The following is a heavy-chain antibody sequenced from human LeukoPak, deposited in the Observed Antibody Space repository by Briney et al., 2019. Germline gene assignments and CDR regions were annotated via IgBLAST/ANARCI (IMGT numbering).Heavy chain of an antibody. CDR3: ARDAGYGYDRFDY. CDR2: ISSSGSDI. J-gene: IGHJ4*02. CDR1: GFTFSNYE. V-gene: IGHV3-48*03. D-gene: IGHD5-18*01. Sequence: GGSLRLSCAASGFTFSNYEMHWVRQAPGKGLEWVSYISSSGSDIYYADSVKGRFTISRDNAKNSLYLQMDSLRAEDTAVYYCARDAGYGYDRFDYWGQGTQVTVSS.